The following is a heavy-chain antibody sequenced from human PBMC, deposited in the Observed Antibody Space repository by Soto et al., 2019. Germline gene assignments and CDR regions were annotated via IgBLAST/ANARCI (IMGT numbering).Heavy chain of an antibody. Sequence: GASVKVSCKASGYTFTGYYMHWVRQAPGQGLEWMGWINPNSGGTNYAQKFQGRVTMTRDTSISTAYMELSRLRSDDTAVYYCASQGDYYGSGSYYNTPYYYYGMGVWGQGTTVTVSS. CDR3: ASQGDYYGSGSYYNTPYYYYGMGV. CDR2: INPNSGGT. D-gene: IGHD3-10*01. CDR1: GYTFTGYY. V-gene: IGHV1-2*02. J-gene: IGHJ6*02.